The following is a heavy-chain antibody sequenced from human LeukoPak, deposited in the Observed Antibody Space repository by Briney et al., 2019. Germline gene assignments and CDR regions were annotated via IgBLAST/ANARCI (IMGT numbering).Heavy chain of an antibody. J-gene: IGHJ6*03. CDR3: ARDWGVSARPGYMDV. CDR2: IYHSGST. CDR1: GYSISSGNY. V-gene: IGHV4-38-2*02. D-gene: IGHD6-6*01. Sequence: PSETLSLTCTVSGYSISSGNYWDWIRQPPGKGLEWIGSIYHSGSTYYNPSLKSRVTISVDTSKNQFSLRLSSVTAADTAVYYCARDWGVSARPGYMDVWGKGTTVTVSS.